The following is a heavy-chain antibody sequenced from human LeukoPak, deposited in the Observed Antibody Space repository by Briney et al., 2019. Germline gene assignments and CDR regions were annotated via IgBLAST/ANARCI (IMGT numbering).Heavy chain of an antibody. J-gene: IGHJ4*02. CDR3: AKTPLVIVATTTTFDY. CDR2: IRYDGSNK. D-gene: IGHD5-12*01. CDR1: GFTFSSYG. Sequence: PGGSLRLSCAASGFTFSSYGMHWVRQAPGKGLEWVAFIRYDGSNKYYADSVKGRFTISRDNSKNTLYLQMNSLRAEDTAVYYCAKTPLVIVATTTTFDYWGQGTLVTVSS. V-gene: IGHV3-30*02.